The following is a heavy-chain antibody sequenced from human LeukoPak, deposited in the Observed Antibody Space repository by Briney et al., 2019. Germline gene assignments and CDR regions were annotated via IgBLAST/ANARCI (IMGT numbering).Heavy chain of an antibody. CDR3: AKDEAQYFQH. CDR1: GFTLSNYG. J-gene: IGHJ1*01. CDR2: IRNDDGSNK. V-gene: IGHV3-30*02. Sequence: PGGSLRLSCAASGFTLSNYGMHRVRQAPGKGLEWVAFIRNDDGSNKYYADSVKGRFTISRDNSKNTVHLQMNSLRVEDTAVYYCAKDEAQYFQHWGQGTLVTVSA.